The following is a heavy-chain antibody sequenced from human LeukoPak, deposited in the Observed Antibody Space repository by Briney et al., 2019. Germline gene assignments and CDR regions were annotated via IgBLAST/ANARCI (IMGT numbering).Heavy chain of an antibody. V-gene: IGHV3-23*01. Sequence: GGSLRLSCAASGFTFSDYAMTWARQAPGKGLEWVSAISGSGSNTYYADSAKGRFTIFRDNTKNTLSLQMNSLRAEDTAIYYCARDVRILGLIDYWGQGTLVTVSS. CDR3: ARDVRILGLIDY. J-gene: IGHJ4*02. D-gene: IGHD1-26*01. CDR1: GFTFSDYA. CDR2: ISGSGSNT.